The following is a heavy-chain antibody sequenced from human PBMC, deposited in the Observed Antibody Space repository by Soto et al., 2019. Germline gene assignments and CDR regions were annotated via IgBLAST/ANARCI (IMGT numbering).Heavy chain of an antibody. V-gene: IGHV4-34*01. Sequence: QVQLQQWGAGLLKPSETLSLNCAVYGGSFSGYYWGWIRQPPGKGPEWIGEINHRGSINYNPSLKRRVTRSVETSKNQFSLKLNSVTAADTAAFYCARGSRMRIPSGSGRDYYYHGLYVWGQGTTVTVSS. CDR2: INHRGSI. CDR3: ARGSRMRIPSGSGRDYYYHGLYV. J-gene: IGHJ6*02. CDR1: GGSFSGYY. D-gene: IGHD6-25*01.